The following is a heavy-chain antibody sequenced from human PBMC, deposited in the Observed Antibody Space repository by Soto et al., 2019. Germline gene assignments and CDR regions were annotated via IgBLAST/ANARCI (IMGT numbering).Heavy chain of an antibody. J-gene: IGHJ4*02. CDR3: AKREGNTYGLFH. Sequence: EVQLVESGGGLVQPGGSLRLSCAASGFSFSNYWIHWVRQAPGKGLVWVSRLKTDGSSTDYAASVKGRFTISRDNAKNTLYLQMNSLTAEDTAVYYCAKREGNTYGLFHWGQGTMVTVSS. V-gene: IGHV3-74*01. CDR2: LKTDGSST. CDR1: GFSFSNYW. D-gene: IGHD5-18*01.